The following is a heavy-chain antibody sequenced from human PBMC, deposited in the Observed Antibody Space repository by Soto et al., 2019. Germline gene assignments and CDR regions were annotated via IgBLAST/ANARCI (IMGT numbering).Heavy chain of an antibody. CDR3: ARGGLLPDY. V-gene: IGHV4-30-2*01. CDR1: GGSISSGGHS. D-gene: IGHD6-19*01. Sequence: QLQLQESGSGLVKPSQTLSLTCAVSGGSISSGGHSWSWIRQPPGKGLEWIGYISHSGSTYYNPSLKSRVTTSVDRSKNQFSLKLSSVTAADTAVYYCARGGLLPDYWGQGTLVTVSS. CDR2: ISHSGST. J-gene: IGHJ4*02.